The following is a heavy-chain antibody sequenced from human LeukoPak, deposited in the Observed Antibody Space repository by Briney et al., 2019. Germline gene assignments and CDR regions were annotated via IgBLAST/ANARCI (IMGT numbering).Heavy chain of an antibody. CDR3: ARDHTAMVKDYYYGMDV. D-gene: IGHD5-18*01. CDR1: GAAFSIYA. J-gene: IGHJ6*04. Sequence: SVKLSCKASGAAFSIYAISWVRQAPGQGLEWMGGIIPIFGTANYAQKFQGRVTITADDSTRTAYMELSSLRSEDPAVYYCARDHTAMVKDYYYGMDVWGKGTTVTVSS. V-gene: IGHV1-69*13. CDR2: IIPIFGTA.